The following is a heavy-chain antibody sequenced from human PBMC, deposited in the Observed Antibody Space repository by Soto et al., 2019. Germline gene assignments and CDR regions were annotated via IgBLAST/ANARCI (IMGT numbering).Heavy chain of an antibody. Sequence: GGSLRLSCAASGFTFSSYGMHWVRQAPGKGLEWVAVISYDGSNKYYADSVKGRFTISRDNSKNTLYLQMNSLRAEDTAVYCCAKPLNYYDSSGYYTLGYWGQGTLVTVSS. J-gene: IGHJ4*02. CDR2: ISYDGSNK. V-gene: IGHV3-30*18. CDR3: AKPLNYYDSSGYYTLGY. CDR1: GFTFSSYG. D-gene: IGHD3-22*01.